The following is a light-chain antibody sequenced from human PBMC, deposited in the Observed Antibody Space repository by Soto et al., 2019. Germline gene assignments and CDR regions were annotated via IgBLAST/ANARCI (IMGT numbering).Light chain of an antibody. J-gene: IGKJ1*01. V-gene: IGKV3-20*01. CDR2: GAS. Sequence: EIVLTQSPGTLSLSPGDRATLSCRASQTVSSNYLAWYQQKPGQAPRLLIYGASSRATGIPDRFSGSGSGTDFTLTISRLEPEDFAVYYCQQYGASPGTFGQGTKVE. CDR1: QTVSSNY. CDR3: QQYGASPGT.